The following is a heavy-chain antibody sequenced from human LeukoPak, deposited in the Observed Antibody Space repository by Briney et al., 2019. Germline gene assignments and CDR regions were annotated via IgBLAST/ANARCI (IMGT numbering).Heavy chain of an antibody. J-gene: IGHJ4*02. D-gene: IGHD4-17*01. CDR1: GFTFSSYA. Sequence: GGSLRLSCSASGFTFSSYAMHWVRQAPGKGLEYVSAISSNGGSTFYADSVKGRFTISRDNSKNTLYLQMSSLRAEDTAVYYCVKDLYGDYVGHFDYWGQGTLVTVSS. CDR3: VKDLYGDYVGHFDY. V-gene: IGHV3-64D*06. CDR2: ISSNGGST.